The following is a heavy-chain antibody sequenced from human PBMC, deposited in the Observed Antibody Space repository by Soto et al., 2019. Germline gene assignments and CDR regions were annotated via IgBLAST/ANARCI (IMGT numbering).Heavy chain of an antibody. CDR1: GGSISSSYW. Sequence: QVQLQESGPGLVKPSGTLSLTCAVSGGSISSSYWWSWVRQPPGKGLEWIGEIYHSGSTNYNPSLKSRVNISVDTSKNQFSLKLSSVTAADTAVYYGASRRITMRVVVCDAFDIWGQGTMVTVSS. CDR2: IYHSGST. D-gene: IGHD3-22*01. CDR3: ASRRITMRVVVCDAFDI. V-gene: IGHV4-4*02. J-gene: IGHJ3*02.